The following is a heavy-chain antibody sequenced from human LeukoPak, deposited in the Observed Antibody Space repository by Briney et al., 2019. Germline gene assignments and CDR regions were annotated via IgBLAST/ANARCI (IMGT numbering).Heavy chain of an antibody. Sequence: SVKVSCKPSGGTFNSYAISWVRQAPGQGLEWMGRIIPIFGTANYAQKFQDRVTITTDESTSTAYMELSSLRSEDTAVYYCARESVTYYCDSSGYQFDYWGQGTLVTVSS. CDR1: GGTFNSYA. CDR3: ARESVTYYCDSSGYQFDY. J-gene: IGHJ4*02. D-gene: IGHD3-22*01. CDR2: IIPIFGTA. V-gene: IGHV1-69*05.